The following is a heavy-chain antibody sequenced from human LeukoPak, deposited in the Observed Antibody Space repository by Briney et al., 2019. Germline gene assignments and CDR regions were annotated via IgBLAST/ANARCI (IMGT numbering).Heavy chain of an antibody. Sequence: ASVKVSCKASGYTFVSYDLNWIRQARGQGLEWMGWMNPNTGNVGYAPKFQGRVAMTRNLSIDTAYLELNSLRSDDSTVYYCARGPARFDHWGQGSLVTVSS. CDR3: ARGPARFDH. CDR1: GYTFVSYD. V-gene: IGHV1-8*01. J-gene: IGHJ4*02. CDR2: MNPNTGNV.